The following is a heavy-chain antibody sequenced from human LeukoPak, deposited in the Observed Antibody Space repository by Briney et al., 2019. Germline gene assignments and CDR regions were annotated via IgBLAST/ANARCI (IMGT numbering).Heavy chain of an antibody. J-gene: IGHJ6*04. CDR2: IKEDGSEK. Sequence: GGSLRLSCAASGFTFSNYWMSWVRQAPGKGLEWVANIKEDGSEKYYADSVKGRFTISRDNAKNSLYLQMNSLRAEDTALYYCAKDIAPLDILTNGMDVWGKGTTVTISS. CDR3: AKDIAPLDILTNGMDV. D-gene: IGHD3-9*01. V-gene: IGHV3-7*03. CDR1: GFTFSNYW.